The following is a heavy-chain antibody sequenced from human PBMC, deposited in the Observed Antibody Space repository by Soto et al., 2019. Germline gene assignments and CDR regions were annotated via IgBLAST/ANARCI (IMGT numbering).Heavy chain of an antibody. J-gene: IGHJ3*02. CDR1: GFTFSSYA. Sequence: GGSLRLSCSASGFTFSSYAMHWVRQAPGKGLEYVSAISSNGGRIYYADSVKGRSTISRDNSKNTLYLQMSSLRAEDTAVYYCVKSLDSGRLRLTFDDAFDIWGQGTMVTVSS. V-gene: IGHV3-64D*08. CDR2: ISSNGGRI. CDR3: VKSLDSGRLRLTFDDAFDI. D-gene: IGHD5-12*01.